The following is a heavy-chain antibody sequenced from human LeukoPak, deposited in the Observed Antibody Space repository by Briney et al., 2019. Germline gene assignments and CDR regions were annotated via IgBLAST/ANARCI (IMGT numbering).Heavy chain of an antibody. CDR1: GFTFSTYS. J-gene: IGHJ4*02. CDR2: ISGSSDFI. CDR3: ASEVGETLDY. V-gene: IGHV3-21*01. D-gene: IGHD2-15*01. Sequence: GGSLRLSCAASGFTFSTYSMNWVRQAPGKGLEWVSSISGSSDFIYYADSLKGRFTISRDNAKNSLYLQMNSLRAEDTAVYYCASEVGETLDYWGQGTLVTVSS.